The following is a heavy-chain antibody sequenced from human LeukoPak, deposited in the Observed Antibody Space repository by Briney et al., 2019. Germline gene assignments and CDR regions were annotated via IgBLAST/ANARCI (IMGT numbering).Heavy chain of an antibody. J-gene: IGHJ6*03. CDR2: SYYTGST. CDR3: ARTPYSSGRLGRYPYYCMDV. Sequence: SETLSLTCAVSGGSISPYYWTWIRQPPGKGLEWIGHSYYTGSTSSNGSLKSRLTISVDTSNNHLSLKLRSVTAADTAMYFCARTPYSSGRLGRYPYYCMDVWGKGTMVTVSS. V-gene: IGHV4-59*01. D-gene: IGHD6-19*01. CDR1: GGSISPYY.